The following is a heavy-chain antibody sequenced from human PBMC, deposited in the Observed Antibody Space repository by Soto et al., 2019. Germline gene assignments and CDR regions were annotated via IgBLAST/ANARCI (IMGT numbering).Heavy chain of an antibody. CDR3: AHGGPAASLDF. J-gene: IGHJ4*02. CDR1: GFSLSNPGVG. D-gene: IGHD2-2*01. Sequence: QITLKESGPTLVKPTQTLTLTCTFSGFSLSNPGVGMGWVRQPPGKAMQWLAVIYWNDDRRYSPSLKPRLTITKDTSKNQVVLTMTDMDPVDTATYYCAHGGPAASLDFWGQGTLVTVSS. V-gene: IGHV2-5*01. CDR2: IYWNDDR.